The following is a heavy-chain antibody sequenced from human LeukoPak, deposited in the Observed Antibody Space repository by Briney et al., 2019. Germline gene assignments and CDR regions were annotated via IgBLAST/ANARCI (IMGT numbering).Heavy chain of an antibody. CDR1: GGSISSSSYY. J-gene: IGHJ5*02. V-gene: IGHV4-39*07. CDR3: AREYRSSWYLNWFDP. D-gene: IGHD6-13*01. CDR2: IYYSGST. Sequence: PSETLSLTCTVSGGSISSSSYYWGWIRQPPGKGLEWIGSIYYSGSTYYNPSLKSRVTISVDTSKNQFSLKLSSVTAADTAVYYCAREYRSSWYLNWFDPWGQGTLVTVSS.